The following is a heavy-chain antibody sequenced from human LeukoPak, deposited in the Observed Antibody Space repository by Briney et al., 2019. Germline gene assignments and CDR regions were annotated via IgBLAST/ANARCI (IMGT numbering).Heavy chain of an antibody. J-gene: IGHJ4*02. D-gene: IGHD6-19*01. CDR3: ATMRRSSIAVALRPPDY. Sequence: SETLSLTCAVYGGSFSGYYWSWIRQPPGKGLEWIGEINHSGSTNYNPSLKSRVTISVDTSKNQFSLKLSSVTAADTAVYYCATMRRSSIAVALRPPDYWGQGTLVTVSS. CDR1: GGSFSGYY. V-gene: IGHV4-34*01. CDR2: INHSGST.